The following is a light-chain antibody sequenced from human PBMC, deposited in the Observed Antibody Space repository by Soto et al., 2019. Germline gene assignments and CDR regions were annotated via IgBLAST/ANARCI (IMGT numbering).Light chain of an antibody. CDR2: DAS. CDR3: QQYQSYSWS. Sequence: DIQMTQSPSTLSASIGDRVTISCRASQSIAYRLAWYQQKPGTAPRLLIYDASSLEGGVPLRFSGSGSGTEFTLTLSGLQPDDFAIYHCQQYQSYSWSFGQGTRVEIK. CDR1: QSIAYR. J-gene: IGKJ1*01. V-gene: IGKV1-5*01.